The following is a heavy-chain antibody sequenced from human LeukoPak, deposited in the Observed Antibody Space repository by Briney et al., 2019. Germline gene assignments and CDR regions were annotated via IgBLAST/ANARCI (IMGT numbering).Heavy chain of an antibody. D-gene: IGHD5-24*01. CDR1: GFTFSDYY. Sequence: SGGSLRLSCAASGFTFSDYYMSWIRQAPGKGLEWVSYISSSGSTIYYADSVKGRFTISRDNAKNSLYLQMNSLRAEDTAVYYCARIEGSNGPSRDGYNRRHGLYTAVDYWGQGTLVTVSS. CDR3: ARIEGSNGPSRDGYNRRHGLYTAVDY. CDR2: ISSSGSTI. J-gene: IGHJ4*02. V-gene: IGHV3-11*04.